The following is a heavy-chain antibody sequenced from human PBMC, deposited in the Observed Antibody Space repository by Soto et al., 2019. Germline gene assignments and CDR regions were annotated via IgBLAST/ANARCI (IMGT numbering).Heavy chain of an antibody. CDR3: AAGTKNVDTAMVTDYGGNSGPNHYYYCGMDV. D-gene: IGHD5-18*01. Sequence: SVKVSCKASGFTFTSSAMQWVRQARGQRLEWIGWIVVGSGNTNYAQKFQERVTITRDMSTSTAYMELSSLRSEDTAVYYCAAGTKNVDTAMVTDYGGNSGPNHYYYCGMDVWGQGTTVTVSS. V-gene: IGHV1-58*02. J-gene: IGHJ6*02. CDR1: GFTFTSSA. CDR2: IVVGSGNT.